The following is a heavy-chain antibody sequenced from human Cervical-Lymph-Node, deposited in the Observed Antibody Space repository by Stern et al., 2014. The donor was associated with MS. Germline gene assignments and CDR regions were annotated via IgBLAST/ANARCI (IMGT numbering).Heavy chain of an antibody. CDR3: AHRLPGSNAFDY. CDR1: GFSLSTSGEG. J-gene: IGHJ4*02. Sequence: ESGLTLVKPTQTLTLTCTFSGFSLSTSGEGVGWIRQPPGKALEGLALIYWDDDKRYSPSLKGRLIITKDTSKNQVVLTMTNMDPVDTATYYCAHRLPGSNAFDYWGQGTLVTVSS. D-gene: IGHD3-16*01. V-gene: IGHV2-5*02. CDR2: IYWDDDK.